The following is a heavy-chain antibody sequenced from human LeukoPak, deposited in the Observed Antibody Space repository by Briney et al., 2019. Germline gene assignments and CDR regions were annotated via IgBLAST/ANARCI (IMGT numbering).Heavy chain of an antibody. V-gene: IGHV4-38-2*01. Sequence: SETLSLTCAVSGYSISSGYYWGWLPQTPGKGLELIGSFKYSGSTAYIPSLKSRVTVSVDTSKIHFYLKLHSVTAADAAIYFCARQKDLYGSFDYWGQGTLVTVSS. CDR1: GYSISSGYY. CDR3: ARQKDLYGSFDY. D-gene: IGHD4-17*01. CDR2: FKYSGST. J-gene: IGHJ4*02.